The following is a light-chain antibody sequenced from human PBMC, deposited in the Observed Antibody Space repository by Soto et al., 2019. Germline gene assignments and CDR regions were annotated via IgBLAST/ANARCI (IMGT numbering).Light chain of an antibody. CDR3: QQANSFPIT. V-gene: IGKV1-27*01. CDR2: AAT. CDR1: QCIGNY. J-gene: IGKJ5*01. Sequence: DIQMTQSPSSLSASIRDRVTITCRASQCIGNYLAWYQQKPGRVPKLLIHAATTLQSGVPSRFSGSGTGTDFTLTISSLQPEDFATYYCQQANSFPITFGQVTRLEIK.